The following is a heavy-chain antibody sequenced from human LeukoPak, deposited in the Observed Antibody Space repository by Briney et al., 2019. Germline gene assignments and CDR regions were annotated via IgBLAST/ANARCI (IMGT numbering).Heavy chain of an antibody. J-gene: IGHJ4*02. D-gene: IGHD3-10*01. CDR1: GFTFSDYY. CDR2: IYYSGST. V-gene: IGHV4-59*05. Sequence: LRLSCAASGFTFSDYYMSWIRQAPGKGLEWIGSIYYSGSTYYNPSLKSRVTISVDTSNNQFSLMLSSVTAADTAVYYCVRITSPGYWGQGTLVTVSS. CDR3: VRITSPGY.